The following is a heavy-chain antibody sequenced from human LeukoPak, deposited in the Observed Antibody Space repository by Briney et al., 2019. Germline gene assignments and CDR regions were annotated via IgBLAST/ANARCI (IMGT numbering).Heavy chain of an antibody. CDR1: GGSISSGSYY. CDR3: ARALGYSGSDYFDY. V-gene: IGHV4-61*02. D-gene: IGHD5-12*01. CDR2: IYTSGST. Sequence: SQTLSLTCTVSGGSISSGSYYWSWIRQPAGKGLEWIGRIYTSGSTNYNPSPKSRVTMSVDTSKNQFSLKLSSVTAADTAVYYCARALGYSGSDYFDYWGQGTLVTVSS. J-gene: IGHJ4*02.